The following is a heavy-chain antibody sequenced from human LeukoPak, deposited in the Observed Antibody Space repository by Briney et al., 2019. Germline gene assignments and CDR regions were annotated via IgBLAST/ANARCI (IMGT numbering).Heavy chain of an antibody. CDR3: ARDLQYYYDSSGYVDY. CDR1: GFSFSSYR. CDR2: ISVSGSIL. V-gene: IGHV3-48*01. J-gene: IGHJ4*02. D-gene: IGHD3-22*01. Sequence: GGSLRLSCAASGFSFSSYRMTWVRQAPGKGLEWVSYISVSGSILYYADSVKGRFTISRDNAKSSLFLQMSSLRAEDTAVYYCARDLQYYYDSSGYVDYWGQGTLVTVSS.